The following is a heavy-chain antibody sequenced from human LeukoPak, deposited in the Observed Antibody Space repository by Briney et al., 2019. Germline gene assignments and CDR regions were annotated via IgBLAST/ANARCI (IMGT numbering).Heavy chain of an antibody. CDR2: IYYSGST. CDR1: GGSISSGDYY. D-gene: IGHD5-24*01. V-gene: IGHV4-30-4*08. CDR3: ARRRVEMATTYFDY. Sequence: PSETLSLTCTVSGGSISSGDYYWSWIRQPPGKSLEWIGYIYYSGSTYYNPSLKSRVTISVDTSKNQFSLKLSSVTAADTAVYYCARRRVEMATTYFDYWGQGTLVTVSS. J-gene: IGHJ4*02.